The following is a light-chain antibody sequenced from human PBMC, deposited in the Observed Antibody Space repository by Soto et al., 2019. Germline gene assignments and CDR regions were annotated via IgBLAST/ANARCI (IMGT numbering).Light chain of an antibody. Sequence: EIVLTQSPGTLSLSPGERATLSCRASQSVSNNYLAWYQQKPGQAPRLLIYGASNRATGIPDRFSDSGSGTDFTLTISRLEPEDFAVYYWQQYGSSGTFGQGTKVDIK. CDR1: QSVSNNY. V-gene: IGKV3-20*01. CDR2: GAS. J-gene: IGKJ1*01. CDR3: QQYGSSGT.